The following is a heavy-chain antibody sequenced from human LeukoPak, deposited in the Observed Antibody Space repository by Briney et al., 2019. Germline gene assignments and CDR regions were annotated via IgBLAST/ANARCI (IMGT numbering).Heavy chain of an antibody. CDR3: ARNDFWSGYYPYYFDY. V-gene: IGHV3-7*01. CDR1: GFTFSSYW. D-gene: IGHD3-3*01. CDR2: IKQDGSEK. J-gene: IGHJ4*02. Sequence: PGGSLRLSRAASGFTFSSYWMSWVRQAPGKGLEWVANIKQDGSEKYYVDSVKGRFTTSRDNAKNSLYLQMNSLRAEDTAVYYCARNDFWSGYYPYYFDYWGQGTLVTVSS.